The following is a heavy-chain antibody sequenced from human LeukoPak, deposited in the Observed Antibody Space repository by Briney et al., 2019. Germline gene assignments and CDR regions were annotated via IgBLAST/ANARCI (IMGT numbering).Heavy chain of an antibody. J-gene: IGHJ4*02. CDR2: IYYSGST. Sequence: PSETLSLTCTVSGGSISSYYWSWIRQPPGKGLEWIGYIYYSGSTNYNPSLKSRVTISVDTSKNQFSLKLSSVTAADTAVYYCAGGARDIVVYSLTYFDYWGQGTLVTVSS. D-gene: IGHD5-12*01. V-gene: IGHV4-59*01. CDR1: GGSISSYY. CDR3: AGGARDIVVYSLTYFDY.